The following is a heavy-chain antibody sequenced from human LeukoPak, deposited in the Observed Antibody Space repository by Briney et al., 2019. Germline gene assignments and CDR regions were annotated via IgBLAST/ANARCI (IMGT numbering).Heavy chain of an antibody. D-gene: IGHD3-3*01. CDR3: ARVPYYDFWSGLGDY. Sequence: ASVKVSCKASGGTFSSFSISWVRQAPGQGLEWMGWISAYNGNTNYAQKLQGRVTMTTDTSTSTAYMELRSLRSDDTAVYYCARVPYYDFWSGLGDYWGQGTLVTVSS. J-gene: IGHJ4*02. CDR2: ISAYNGNT. CDR1: GGTFSSFS. V-gene: IGHV1-18*01.